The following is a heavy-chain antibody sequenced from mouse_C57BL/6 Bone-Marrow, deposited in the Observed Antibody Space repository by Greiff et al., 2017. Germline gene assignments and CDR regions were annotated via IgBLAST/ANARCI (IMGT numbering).Heavy chain of an antibody. CDR2: INPSSGST. CDR1: GYTFTSYT. V-gene: IGHV1-4*01. CDR3: ARFITTVVEPLFDY. Sequence: QVQLKESGAELARPGASVKMSCKASGYTFTSYTMHWVKQRPGQGLEWIGFINPSSGSTKYNQKFKDKATLTADKSSSTAYMQLTSRTSEDSAVYYCARFITTVVEPLFDYWGQGTTLTVSS. J-gene: IGHJ2*01. D-gene: IGHD1-1*01.